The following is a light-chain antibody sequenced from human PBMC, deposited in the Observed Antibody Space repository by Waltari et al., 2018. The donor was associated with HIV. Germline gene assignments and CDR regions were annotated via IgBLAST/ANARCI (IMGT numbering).Light chain of an antibody. V-gene: IGLV1-40*01. CDR1: SSHIGAHDG. CDR2: GNH. CDR3: QSFDNSLSAVL. J-gene: IGLJ3*02. Sequence: QSVLTQPPSVYGAPGQTGTISCNGSSSHIGAHDGANWQQQRPGPAPWLLIFGNHNRPSGVPVRFPVSRSSTSASLALTWLQAEYESDYDCQSFDNSLSAVLFGGGTKLTVL.